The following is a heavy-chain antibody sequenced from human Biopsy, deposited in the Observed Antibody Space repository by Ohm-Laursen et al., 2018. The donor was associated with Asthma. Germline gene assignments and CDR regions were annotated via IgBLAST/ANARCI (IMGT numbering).Heavy chain of an antibody. Sequence: SVKVSCKAPGGTFSNFAISWVRQAPGQGLEWLGGIMTVFATTNYAQKFPGRVTITADKSTSTTYMELSRLRSGDTAVYYCARSYDTDSYPVLVLDYWGQGTLVTVSS. J-gene: IGHJ4*02. D-gene: IGHD3-22*01. CDR2: IMTVFATT. CDR3: ARSYDTDSYPVLVLDY. CDR1: GGTFSNFA. V-gene: IGHV1-69*06.